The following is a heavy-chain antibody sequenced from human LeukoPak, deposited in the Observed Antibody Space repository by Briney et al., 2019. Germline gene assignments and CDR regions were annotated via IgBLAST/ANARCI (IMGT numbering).Heavy chain of an antibody. V-gene: IGHV3-21*01. D-gene: IGHD2-15*01. CDR3: ARGHCSGGSCHDY. J-gene: IGHJ4*02. CDR2: ISSSSSYI. Sequence: GGSLRLSCAVSGFTFSSYGMHWVRQAPGKGLEWVSSISSSSSYIYYADSVKGRFTISRDNAKNSLYLQMNSLRAEDTAVYYCARGHCSGGSCHDYWGQGTLVTVSS. CDR1: GFTFSSYG.